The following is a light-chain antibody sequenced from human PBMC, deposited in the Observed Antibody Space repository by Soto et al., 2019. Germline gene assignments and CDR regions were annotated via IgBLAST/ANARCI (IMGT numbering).Light chain of an antibody. CDR3: QQRGNWPFT. V-gene: IGKV3-11*01. Sequence: EIVLTQSPATLSLSPGERATLSCRASQSVSSYLAWYQHKPGQAPRLLISDASTIAPGIPARFSGSGSGTDFSLTISSLEPEDFAVYYCQQRGNWPFTFGPGTKVDI. CDR2: DAS. CDR1: QSVSSY. J-gene: IGKJ3*01.